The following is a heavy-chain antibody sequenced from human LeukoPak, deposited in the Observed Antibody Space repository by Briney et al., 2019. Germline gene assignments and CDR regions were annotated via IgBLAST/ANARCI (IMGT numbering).Heavy chain of an antibody. J-gene: IGHJ4*02. CDR2: IRYDGSDK. CDR3: AKDLVGGWGFAY. D-gene: IGHD2-21*01. V-gene: IGHV3-30*02. Sequence: GGSLRLSCAASGFSFSNSAMHWVRRAPGKGLEWVAFIRYDGSDKYYADSVKGRFTISRDTSKNTLYLQMNGLRDEDTAVYYCAKDLVGGWGFAYWGQGTLVTVSS. CDR1: GFSFSNSA.